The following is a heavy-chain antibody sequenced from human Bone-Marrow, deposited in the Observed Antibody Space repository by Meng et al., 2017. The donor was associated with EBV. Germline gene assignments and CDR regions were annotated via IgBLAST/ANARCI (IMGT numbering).Heavy chain of an antibody. Sequence: GPVVSAGGEVKHPGASGMYSCKASGRNFKISAISGLQQAPGKDLEWMGGFLLILGAPNYEQRFQDGVTITEDESTSTGYMELSSLRSDDTAVYYCARESGRGYSSDYWGQGTLVTVSS. CDR1: GRNFKISA. V-gene: IGHV1-69*01. J-gene: IGHJ4*02. CDR2: FLLILGAP. CDR3: ARESGRGYSSDY. D-gene: IGHD5-18*01.